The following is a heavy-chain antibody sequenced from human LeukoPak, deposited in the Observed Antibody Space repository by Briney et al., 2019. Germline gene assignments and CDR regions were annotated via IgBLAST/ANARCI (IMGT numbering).Heavy chain of an antibody. D-gene: IGHD5-12*01. CDR2: ISRSGDNT. J-gene: IGHJ3*02. CDR1: GFTFSGYA. V-gene: IGHV3-23*01. Sequence: GGSLRLTCAASGFTFSGYAMSWVRQAPGKGLQWVSTISRSGDNTYYADSVKGRFTISRDNSRNTLYLQMNSLRAEDTAIYYCAKDLEFSGYDALDIWGQGTMVTVS. CDR3: AKDLEFSGYDALDI.